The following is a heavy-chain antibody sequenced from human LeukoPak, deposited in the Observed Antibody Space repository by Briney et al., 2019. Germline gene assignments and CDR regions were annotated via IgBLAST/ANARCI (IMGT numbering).Heavy chain of an antibody. V-gene: IGHV4-59*01. Sequence: PSETLSLTCTVSGGSISSYYWSWIRQPPGKGLEWIGYIYYSGSTNYNPSLKNRVTISVDTSKNQFSLKLSSVTAADTAVYYCAREYYGSGSYYGVYNWFDPWGQGTLVTVSS. CDR3: AREYYGSGSYYGVYNWFDP. D-gene: IGHD3-10*01. CDR1: GGSISSYY. CDR2: IYYSGST. J-gene: IGHJ5*02.